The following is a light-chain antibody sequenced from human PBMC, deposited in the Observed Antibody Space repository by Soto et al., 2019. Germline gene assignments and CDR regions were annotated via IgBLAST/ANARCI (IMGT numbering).Light chain of an antibody. Sequence: EIVLTQSPGTLSLSPGERATLSCRASQSVSSTYLAWYQQRPGQAPRLLIYGASSTPTGITNRFSGSGSGTDFTVTISRLEADDVAVYYCQRYDISPFTFGQGTKLEIK. J-gene: IGKJ2*01. CDR3: QRYDISPFT. V-gene: IGKV3-20*01. CDR1: QSVSSTY. CDR2: GAS.